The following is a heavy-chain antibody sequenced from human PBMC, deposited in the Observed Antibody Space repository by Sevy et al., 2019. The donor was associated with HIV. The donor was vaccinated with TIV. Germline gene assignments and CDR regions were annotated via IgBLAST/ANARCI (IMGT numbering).Heavy chain of an antibody. D-gene: IGHD2-21*01. CDR2: ISSSSSTI. CDR3: ARDRGAYCGGDCYSYSGYFDY. Sequence: GGSLRLSCAASGFTFSSYSMNWVRQAPGKGLEWVSYISSSSSTIYYADSVKGRFTISRDNVKNSLYLQMNSLRAEDTAVYYCARDRGAYCGGDCYSYSGYFDYWGQGTLVTVSS. J-gene: IGHJ4*02. V-gene: IGHV3-48*01. CDR1: GFTFSSYS.